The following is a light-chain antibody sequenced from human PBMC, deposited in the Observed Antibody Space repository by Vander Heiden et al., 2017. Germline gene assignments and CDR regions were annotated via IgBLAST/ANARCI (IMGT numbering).Light chain of an antibody. CDR1: QSISSY. CDR2: AAS. V-gene: IGKV1-39*01. Sequence: DIQMTQSPSSLSASVGDRVTITCRASQSISSYLNWYQQKPGKAPKLLIYAASSLLSGVPSTFSGSGSGTDFTLTISRLQPEDFTTYYCRQRYSNPGTFGQGTKVEIK. J-gene: IGKJ1*01. CDR3: RQRYSNPGT.